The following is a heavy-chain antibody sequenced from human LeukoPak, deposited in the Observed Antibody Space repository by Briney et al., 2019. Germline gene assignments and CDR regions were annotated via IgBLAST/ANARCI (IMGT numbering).Heavy chain of an antibody. CDR1: GGSFSGYH. CDR2: IYYSGST. J-gene: IGHJ4*02. Sequence: SETLSLTCAVYGGSFSGYHWTWIRQPPGKGLEWIGSIYYSGSTYYNPSLKSRVTISVDTSKNQFSLKLSSVTAADTAVYYCARDYSQFNNYFDYWGQGTLVTVSS. CDR3: ARDYSQFNNYFDY. D-gene: IGHD5-24*01. V-gene: IGHV4-34*01.